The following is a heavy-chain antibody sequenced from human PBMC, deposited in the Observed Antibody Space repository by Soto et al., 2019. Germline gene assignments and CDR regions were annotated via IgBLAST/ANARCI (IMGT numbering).Heavy chain of an antibody. CDR1: GFTFTSFW. CDR2: INSDGSST. D-gene: IGHD2-8*01. V-gene: IGHV3-74*01. CDR3: TRILYYPEYYSGMDV. J-gene: IGHJ6*02. Sequence: EVQLVESGGGLVQPGGSLRLSCAASGFTFTSFWMHWVRQAPGKGLVWVSRINSDGSSTTYADAVKGRFTISRDNAENTLYLEMNSLRAEDTAVYYCTRILYYPEYYSGMDVWGQGTTVTVSS.